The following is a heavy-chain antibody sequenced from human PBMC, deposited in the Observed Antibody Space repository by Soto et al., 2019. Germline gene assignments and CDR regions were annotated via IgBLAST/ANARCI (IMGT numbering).Heavy chain of an antibody. CDR2: INRSGST. CDR3: ARGTTVARWYYYYMDV. D-gene: IGHD1-26*01. V-gene: IGHV4-34*01. Sequence: QVQLQQWGAGLLKPSETLSLTCAVCGGSFSGYYWSWIRQLPGKGLEWIGEINRSGSTNYNPSLKSRVTISVDTSKNQFSLKLSSVTAADTAVYYCARGTTVARWYYYYMDVWGKGTTVTVSS. CDR1: GGSFSGYY. J-gene: IGHJ6*03.